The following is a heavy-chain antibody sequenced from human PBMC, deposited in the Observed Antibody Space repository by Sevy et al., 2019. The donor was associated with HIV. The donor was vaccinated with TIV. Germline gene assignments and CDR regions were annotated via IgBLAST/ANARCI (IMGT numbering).Heavy chain of an antibody. CDR1: GFTFSSYA. CDR3: AKDWRGGIAVAGSCFDY. D-gene: IGHD6-19*01. CDR2: ISGSGGST. J-gene: IGHJ4*02. Sequence: GGSLRLSCAASGFTFSSYAMSWVHQAPGKGLEWVSAISGSGGSTYYAYSVKGRFTISRDNSKNTLYLQMNSLRAEDTAVYYCAKDWRGGIAVAGSCFDYWGQGTLVTVSS. V-gene: IGHV3-23*01.